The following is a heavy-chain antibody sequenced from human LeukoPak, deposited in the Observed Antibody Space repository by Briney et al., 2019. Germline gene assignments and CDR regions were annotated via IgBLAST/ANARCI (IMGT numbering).Heavy chain of an antibody. Sequence: GGSLRLSCAASGFTFSSYWMSWVRQAPGKGLEWVANIKQDGSEKYYVDSVKGRFTISRDNAKNSLYLQMNSLRAEDTAVYYCARDLNWNYGGDAFDIWGQGTMVTVSS. D-gene: IGHD1-7*01. V-gene: IGHV3-7*01. J-gene: IGHJ3*02. CDR2: IKQDGSEK. CDR3: ARDLNWNYGGDAFDI. CDR1: GFTFSSYW.